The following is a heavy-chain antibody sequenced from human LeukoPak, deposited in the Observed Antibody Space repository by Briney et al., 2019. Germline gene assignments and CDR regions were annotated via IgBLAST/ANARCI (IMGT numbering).Heavy chain of an antibody. CDR3: AFGEERWSGDY. V-gene: IGHV3-30*03. D-gene: IGHD3-10*01. CDR2: ISYDGSNK. Sequence: PGGSLRLSCAASGFTFSSYGMHWVRQAPGKGLEWVAVISYDGSNKYYADSVKGRFTISRDNSKNTLYLQMNSLRAEDTAVYYCAFGEERWSGDYWGQGTLVTVSS. J-gene: IGHJ4*02. CDR1: GFTFSSYG.